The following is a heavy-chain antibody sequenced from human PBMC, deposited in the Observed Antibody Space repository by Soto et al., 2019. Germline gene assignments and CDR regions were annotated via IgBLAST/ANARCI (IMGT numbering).Heavy chain of an antibody. V-gene: IGHV3-30-3*01. CDR1: GFTFSSYA. CDR3: ARDIGYCTNGVCYNSRSNSIGYGMDV. CDR2: ISYDGSNK. J-gene: IGHJ6*02. Sequence: QVQLVESGGGVVQPGRSLRLSCAASGFTFSSYAMHWVRQAPGKGLEWVAVISYDGSNKYYADSVKGRFTISRDNSKNTLYLQMNSLRAEDTAVYYCARDIGYCTNGVCYNSRSNSIGYGMDVWGQGTTVTVSS. D-gene: IGHD2-8*01.